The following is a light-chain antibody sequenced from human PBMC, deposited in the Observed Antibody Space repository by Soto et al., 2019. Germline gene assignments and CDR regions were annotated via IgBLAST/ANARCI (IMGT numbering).Light chain of an antibody. J-gene: IGKJ1*01. Sequence: IVLTQSPGTLSLSPGERATLSCRASESVSSSYLAWYQQKPGQAPRLLIFGASSRATGTPDRFSGSGSGTDFTLTISRLEPEDFAVYYCQQYGSSPPWTFGQGTKVDFK. CDR3: QQYGSSPPWT. V-gene: IGKV3-20*01. CDR1: ESVSSSY. CDR2: GAS.